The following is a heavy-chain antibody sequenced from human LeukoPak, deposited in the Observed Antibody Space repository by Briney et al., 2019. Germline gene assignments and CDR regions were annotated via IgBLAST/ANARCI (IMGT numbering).Heavy chain of an antibody. CDR1: GGSFSGYY. Sequence: SETLSLTCAVYGGSFSGYYWSWIRQPPGKGLEWIGEIYQSGSTNYNPSLKSRVTISVDTSKNQFSLKLSSLTAADTAVYYCAKHDGGYDWGPFHSWGQGALVTVSS. V-gene: IGHV4-34*01. CDR2: IYQSGST. CDR3: AKHDGGYDWGPFHS. D-gene: IGHD5-12*01. J-gene: IGHJ4*02.